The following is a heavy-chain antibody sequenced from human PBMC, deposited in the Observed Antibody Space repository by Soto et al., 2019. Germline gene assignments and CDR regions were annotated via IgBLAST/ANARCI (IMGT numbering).Heavy chain of an antibody. CDR2: INHSGST. D-gene: IGHD7-27*01. Sequence: SETLSLTCAVYGGSFSGYYWSWIRQPPGKGLEWIGEINHSGSTNYNPSLKSRVTISVDTSKNQFSLKLSSVTAADTAVYYCARGLEILTGDSFGYWGQGTLVTVSS. J-gene: IGHJ4*02. CDR3: ARGLEILTGDSFGY. CDR1: GGSFSGYY. V-gene: IGHV4-34*01.